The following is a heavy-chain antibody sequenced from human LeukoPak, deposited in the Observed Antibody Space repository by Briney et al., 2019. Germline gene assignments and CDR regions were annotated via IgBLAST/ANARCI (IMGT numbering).Heavy chain of an antibody. Sequence: GGSLRLSCAASGFTFRDAAMTWVRQAPGKGLEWASLISYNGANSYYADSVKGRFTISRDNSRNTLSLQMNNLRVEDTAIYYCAKDIQLSTWGLGTMVTVSS. CDR1: GFTFRDAA. J-gene: IGHJ3*01. CDR2: ISYNGANS. D-gene: IGHD5-24*01. V-gene: IGHV3-23*01. CDR3: AKDIQLST.